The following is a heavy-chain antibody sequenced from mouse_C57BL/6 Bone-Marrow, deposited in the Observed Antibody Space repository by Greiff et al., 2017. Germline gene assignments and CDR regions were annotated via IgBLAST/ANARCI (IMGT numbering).Heavy chain of an antibody. CDR2: INPSTGGT. V-gene: IGHV1-42*01. CDR1: GYSFPGYY. Sequence: VQLQQSGPELVKPGASVKISCKASGYSFPGYYMNWVKQSPEKSLEWIGEINPSTGGTTYNQKFKAKATLTVDKSSSTAYMQLKSLTSEDSAVYYCARWTGWYFDVWGTGTTVTVSS. CDR3: ARWTGWYFDV. J-gene: IGHJ1*03.